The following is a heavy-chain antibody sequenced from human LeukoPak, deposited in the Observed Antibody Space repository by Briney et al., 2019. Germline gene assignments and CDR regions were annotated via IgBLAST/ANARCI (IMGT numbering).Heavy chain of an antibody. CDR1: GFTFSSYS. J-gene: IGHJ4*02. CDR2: ISSSSSYI. Sequence: GGSLRLSCAASGFTFSSYSMNWVRQAPGKGLEWVSSISSSSSYIYYADSVKGRFTISRDNAKNSLYLQMNSLRAEDTAVYYCAKGASSGYKDLFDYWGQGTLVTVSS. V-gene: IGHV3-21*04. CDR3: AKGASSGYKDLFDY. D-gene: IGHD3-22*01.